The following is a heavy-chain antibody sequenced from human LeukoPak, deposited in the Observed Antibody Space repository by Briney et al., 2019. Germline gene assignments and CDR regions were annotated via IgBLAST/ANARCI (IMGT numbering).Heavy chain of an antibody. J-gene: IGHJ4*02. V-gene: IGHV4-39*07. Sequence: PSETLSLTCTVSGGSISSSSYYWGWIRQPPGKGLEWIGSIYYSGSTYYNPSLKSRVTISVDTSKNQFSLKLSSVTAADTAVYYCARGSRGDTAMVTFDYWGQGTLVTVSS. D-gene: IGHD5-18*01. CDR3: ARGSRGDTAMVTFDY. CDR2: IYYSGST. CDR1: GGSISSSSYY.